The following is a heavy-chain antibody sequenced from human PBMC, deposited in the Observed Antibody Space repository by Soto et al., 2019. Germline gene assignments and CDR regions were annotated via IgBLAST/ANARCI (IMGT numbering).Heavy chain of an antibody. CDR3: ARCIQGDYYYGMDV. D-gene: IGHD5-18*01. J-gene: IGHJ6*02. V-gene: IGHV1-18*01. Sequence: QAQLVLSGAEVKKPGASVKVSCKASGYTFYSHSISWVRQAPGQGLEWMGRINADYGNTQYAQKFRGRVTMTTDTSTTTVYMELTNLRSDDTAVYYCARCIQGDYYYGMDVWGQGTTVTVSS. CDR2: INADYGNT. CDR1: GYTFYSHS.